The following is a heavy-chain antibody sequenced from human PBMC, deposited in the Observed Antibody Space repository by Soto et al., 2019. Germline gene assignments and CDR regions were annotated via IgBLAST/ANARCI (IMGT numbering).Heavy chain of an antibody. CDR2: ISSSSSTI. Sequence: EVQLVESGGGLVQPGGSLRLSCAASGFTFSRYSMNWVRQAPGKGLEWVSYISSSSSTIYYADSVKGRFTISRDNAKNSLYLQMNRLRAEDTAVYYCARDPGISEAGPKDWYFDLWGRGTLVTVSS. CDR1: GFTFSRYS. D-gene: IGHD6-19*01. CDR3: ARDPGISEAGPKDWYFDL. V-gene: IGHV3-48*01. J-gene: IGHJ2*01.